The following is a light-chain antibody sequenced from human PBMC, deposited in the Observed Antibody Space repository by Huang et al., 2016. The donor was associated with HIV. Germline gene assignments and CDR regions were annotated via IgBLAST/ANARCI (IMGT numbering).Light chain of an antibody. CDR1: QSVSSY. J-gene: IGKJ4*01. Sequence: EIVLTQSPATLSLSPGERATLSCRASQSVSSYLAWYQQKPCQAPRLLIYDASNRATGFPARFSGSGSGTDFTLTIISLEPEDFSVYYGQQRSNWPLTFGGGTKVEIK. CDR3: QQRSNWPLT. V-gene: IGKV3-11*01. CDR2: DAS.